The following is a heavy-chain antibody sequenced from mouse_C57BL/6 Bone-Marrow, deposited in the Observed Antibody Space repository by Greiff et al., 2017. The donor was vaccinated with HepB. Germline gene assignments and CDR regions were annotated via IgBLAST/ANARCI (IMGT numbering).Heavy chain of an antibody. CDR3: ARRGFTTVVATGYFDV. CDR2: INPGSGGT. V-gene: IGHV1-54*01. J-gene: IGHJ1*03. Sequence: VQLQESGAELVRPGTSVKVSCKASGYSFTNYLIEWVKQRPGQGLEWIGVINPGSGGTNYNEKFKGKATLTADKSSSTAYMQLSSLTSEDSAVYFCARRGFTTVVATGYFDVWGTGTTVTVSS. D-gene: IGHD1-1*01. CDR1: GYSFTNYL.